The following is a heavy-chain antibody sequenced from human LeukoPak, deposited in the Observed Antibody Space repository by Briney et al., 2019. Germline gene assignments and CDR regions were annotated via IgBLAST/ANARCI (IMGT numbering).Heavy chain of an antibody. Sequence: ASVKVSCKASGYTFTGYYMHWVRQAPGQGLEWMGWINPNSGDTNYAQKFQGRVTMTRDTSINTDYMELSRLRSDDTAVYYCAKEDSGSSIDYWGQGTLVTV. V-gene: IGHV1-2*02. D-gene: IGHD1-26*01. CDR2: INPNSGDT. CDR1: GYTFTGYY. J-gene: IGHJ4*02. CDR3: AKEDSGSSIDY.